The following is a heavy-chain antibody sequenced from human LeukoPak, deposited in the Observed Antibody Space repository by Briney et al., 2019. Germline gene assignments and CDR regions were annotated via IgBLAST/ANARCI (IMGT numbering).Heavy chain of an antibody. CDR2: ISSSSTYI. CDR1: GFTFSIYT. Sequence: GGSLRLSCAASGFTFSIYTMNWVRQAPGKGLEWVSSISSSSTYIYYADSVKGRFTISRDNAKNSLYLHMNSLRAEDTAVYYCARDLHSGEVDIWGQGTMVTVSS. CDR3: ARDLHSGEVDI. V-gene: IGHV3-21*01. D-gene: IGHD7-27*01. J-gene: IGHJ3*02.